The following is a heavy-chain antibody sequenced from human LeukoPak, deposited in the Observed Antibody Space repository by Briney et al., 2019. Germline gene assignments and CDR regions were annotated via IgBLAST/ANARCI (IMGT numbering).Heavy chain of an antibody. D-gene: IGHD1-1*01. CDR2: ISSSGRTI. Sequence: PGGSLRLSCAASGFTFNNYTIIWVRQAPGKGLEWVSYISSSGRTIYYADPVKGRFTISRDDAKNSLYLQMNSLRAEDTAVYYCARGQLEPYPFDYWGQGTLVTVSS. CDR3: ARGQLEPYPFDY. CDR1: GFTFNNYT. J-gene: IGHJ4*02. V-gene: IGHV3-48*01.